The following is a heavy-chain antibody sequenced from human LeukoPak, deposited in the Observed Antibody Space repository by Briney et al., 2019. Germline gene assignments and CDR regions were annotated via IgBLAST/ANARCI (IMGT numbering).Heavy chain of an antibody. J-gene: IGHJ3*02. D-gene: IGHD2-15*01. CDR1: GGSISSGSYF. CDR3: ASDRIEVDAFDI. V-gene: IGHV4-61*02. Sequence: SETLSLTCTVSGGSISSGSYFWSWIRQPAGKGLEWIGRIYTSGSTNYNPSLESRVTISVDTSKNQFSLKLSSVTAADTAVYYCASDRIEVDAFDIWGQGTMVTVSS. CDR2: IYTSGST.